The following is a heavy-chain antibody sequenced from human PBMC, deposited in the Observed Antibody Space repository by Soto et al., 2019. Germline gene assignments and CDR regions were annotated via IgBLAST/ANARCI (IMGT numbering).Heavy chain of an antibody. V-gene: IGHV4-39*01. J-gene: IGHJ4*02. CDR1: CVSITNSNYY. CDR3: VRHKGVGGWTSDY. CDR2: IYYMGDT. Sequence: PSYTLSLTCTVSCVSITNSNYYLSWLRQPPGKGLEWSGTIYYMGDTVYNPSLKSRVTRSVDMSKNQSYRKRRSVTAADTAGYYCVRHKGVGGWTSDYWGQGSGGTVAA. D-gene: IGHD3-16*01.